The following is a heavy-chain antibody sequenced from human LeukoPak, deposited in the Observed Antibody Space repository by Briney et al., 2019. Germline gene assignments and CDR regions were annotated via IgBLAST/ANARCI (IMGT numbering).Heavy chain of an antibody. V-gene: IGHV4-34*01. J-gene: IGHJ5*02. CDR3: ARGQQLVQANNWFDP. CDR1: GGSFSGYY. Sequence: PSETLSLTCAVYGGSFSGYYWSWIRQPPGKGLEWIGEINHSGSTNYNPSLKSRVTISVDTSKNQFSLKLSSVTAADTAVYYCARGQQLVQANNWFDPWGQGTLVTVSS. D-gene: IGHD6-13*01. CDR2: INHSGST.